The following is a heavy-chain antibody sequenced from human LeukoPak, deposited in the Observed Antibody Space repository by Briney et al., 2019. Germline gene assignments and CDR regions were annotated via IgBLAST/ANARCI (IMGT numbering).Heavy chain of an antibody. CDR3: ARARLYSSSWYYFDY. CDR1: GYTFTGYY. CDR2: INPNSGGT. Sequence: ASVKVSCKASGYTFTGYYMHWVRQAPVQGIEWMGWINPNSGGTNYAQKFQGRVTMTRDTSISTAYMELSRLRSDDTAVYYCARARLYSSSWYYFDYWGQGTLVTVSS. J-gene: IGHJ4*02. D-gene: IGHD6-13*01. V-gene: IGHV1-2*02.